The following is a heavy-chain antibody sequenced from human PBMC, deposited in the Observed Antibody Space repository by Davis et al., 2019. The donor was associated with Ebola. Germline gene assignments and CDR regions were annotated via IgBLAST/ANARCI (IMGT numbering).Heavy chain of an antibody. CDR2: ISSSDTYI. V-gene: IGHV3-21*01. J-gene: IGHJ4*02. Sequence: GGSLRLSCPASGFNFNTQSMNWVCQAPGKGLEWVSSISSSDTYIHYADSVKGRFTIARDNAKSSLYLQLNSLTAEDTAVYYCARGQLMDYGDYLDYWGQGTLVTVSS. CDR3: ARGQLMDYGDYLDY. CDR1: GFNFNTQS. D-gene: IGHD4-17*01.